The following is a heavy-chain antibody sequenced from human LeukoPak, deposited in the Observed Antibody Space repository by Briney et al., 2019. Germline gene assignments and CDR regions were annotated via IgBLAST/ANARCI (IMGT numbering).Heavy chain of an antibody. CDR3: AKEPGYSGYDEFDY. V-gene: IGHV3-30*02. CDR1: GFTFSSYA. Sequence: GGSLRLSCAASGFTFSSYAMHWVRQAPGKGLEWVTFIRNDGSNKYYADSVKGRFTISRDNSKNTLYLQMNSLRAEDTAVYYCAKEPGYSGYDEFDYWGQGTLVTVSS. CDR2: IRNDGSNK. J-gene: IGHJ4*02. D-gene: IGHD5-12*01.